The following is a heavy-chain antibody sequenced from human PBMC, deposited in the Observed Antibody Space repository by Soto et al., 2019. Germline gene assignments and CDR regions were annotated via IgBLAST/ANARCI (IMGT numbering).Heavy chain of an antibody. V-gene: IGHV3-23*01. CDR3: AKHIDQYYIYHYMDV. CDR1: GFTFTNFS. J-gene: IGHJ6*03. D-gene: IGHD2-21*01. Sequence: SLRLSFKSSGFTFTNFSMSRLCQAPRKGLEWVSAIIASGGNTYTADSVKGRFTISRDNSKNTLSLQMSSLRAEDTAVYYCAKHIDQYYIYHYMDVWGRGTTVTVSS. CDR2: IIASGGNT.